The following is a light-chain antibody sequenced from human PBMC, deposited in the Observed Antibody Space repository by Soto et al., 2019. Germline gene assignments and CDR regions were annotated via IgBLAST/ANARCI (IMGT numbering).Light chain of an antibody. CDR1: KNDIGVYDF. Sequence: LTQPPSASGSPGQSVTISCTGTKNDIGVYDFVSWYQHHPGKAPRLIIYEVVQRPSGVPDRFSGSKSGNTASLTVSGLQAADEADYFCKSYAGSNTYVFGSGTKVT. CDR3: KSYAGSNTYV. J-gene: IGLJ1*01. V-gene: IGLV2-8*01. CDR2: EVV.